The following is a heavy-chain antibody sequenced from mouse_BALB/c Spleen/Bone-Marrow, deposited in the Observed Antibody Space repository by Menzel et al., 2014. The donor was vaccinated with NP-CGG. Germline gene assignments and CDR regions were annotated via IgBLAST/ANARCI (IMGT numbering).Heavy chain of an antibody. CDR3: ASTTVVGMDY. D-gene: IGHD1-1*01. J-gene: IGHJ4*01. V-gene: IGHV6-6*02. Sequence: EVMLVESGGGLVQPGGSMKLSCVASGFTFNNYWMNWVRQSPEKGLEWVAEIRLKSNNYATQYAESVKGRFTISRDDSKSSVYLQMSNLRADDTGIYYCASTTVVGMDYWGQGTSVTVSS. CDR2: IRLKSNNYAT. CDR1: GFTFNNYW.